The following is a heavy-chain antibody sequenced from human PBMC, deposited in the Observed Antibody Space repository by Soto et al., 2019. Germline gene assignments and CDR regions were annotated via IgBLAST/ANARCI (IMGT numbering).Heavy chain of an antibody. CDR2: IYWDDDE. D-gene: IGHD1-26*01. V-gene: IGHV2-5*02. CDR1: GFSLTTPGVG. Sequence: QITLMESGPPLVKPTQTLTLTCTFSGFSLTTPGVGVGWIRQPPGKALQCLGIIYWDDDERYNPSLKTRVTIPKDTFTNEVVLTVANMAPVDAGTYYCAHWDSRDGLDVWGQGTIVTVS. J-gene: IGHJ6*02. CDR3: AHWDSRDGLDV.